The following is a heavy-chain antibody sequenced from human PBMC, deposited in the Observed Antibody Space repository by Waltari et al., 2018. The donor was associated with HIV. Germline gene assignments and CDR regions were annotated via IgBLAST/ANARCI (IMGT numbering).Heavy chain of an antibody. Sequence: QVQLVQSGAEVKKRGASVKVSCKASVYTFTGYYLPWVRPAPGQGLEWMGWINPNSGGTNYAQKFQGRVTMTRDTSISTAYMELSRLRSDDTAVYYCARDSGSYYRIFDYWGQGTLVTVSS. D-gene: IGHD1-26*01. V-gene: IGHV1-2*02. CDR1: VYTFTGYY. CDR3: ARDSGSYYRIFDY. CDR2: INPNSGGT. J-gene: IGHJ4*02.